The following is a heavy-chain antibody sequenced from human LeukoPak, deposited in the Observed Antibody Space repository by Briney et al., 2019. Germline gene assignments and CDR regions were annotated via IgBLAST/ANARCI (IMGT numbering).Heavy chain of an antibody. J-gene: IGHJ1*01. Sequence: GGSLRLSCAASGFTFSNYWMSWVRQAPGQGLEWVANIKQDGSEKYYVDSVKGRFTISRDNAKNSLYLQMNSLRAEDTAVYYCARTIGYGSGIDQAGGWGQGTLVTVSS. V-gene: IGHV3-7*01. CDR1: GFTFSNYW. CDR3: ARTIGYGSGIDQAGG. CDR2: IKQDGSEK. D-gene: IGHD3-10*01.